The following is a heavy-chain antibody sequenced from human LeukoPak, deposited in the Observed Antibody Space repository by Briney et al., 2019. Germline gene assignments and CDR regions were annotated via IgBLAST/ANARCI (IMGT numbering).Heavy chain of an antibody. D-gene: IGHD3-10*01. V-gene: IGHV4-39*07. CDR2: IYYSGST. CDR1: GGSISSSSYY. CDR3: ARDTYYYGSGTYYFNY. Sequence: SETLSLTCTVSGGSISSSSYYWGWIRQPPGKGLEWIGSIYYSGSTYYNPSLKSRVTISVDTSKNQFSLKLTSVTAADTAVYYCARDTYYYGSGTYYFNYWGQGTLVTVSS. J-gene: IGHJ4*02.